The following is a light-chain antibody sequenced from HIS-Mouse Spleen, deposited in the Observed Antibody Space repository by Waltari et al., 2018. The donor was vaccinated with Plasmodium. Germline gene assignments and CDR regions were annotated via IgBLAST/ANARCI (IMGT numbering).Light chain of an antibody. CDR1: RRDVVGYTS. J-gene: IGLJ2*01. CDR2: EVS. CDR3: SSYAGSNNLV. Sequence: QSALTHPPSASGSPGQSATIPCPGTRRDVVGYTSVPWYQQHPGKAPKLMIYEVSKRPSGVPDRFSGSKSGNTASLTVSGLQAEDEADYYCSSYAGSNNLVFGGGTKLTVL. V-gene: IGLV2-8*01.